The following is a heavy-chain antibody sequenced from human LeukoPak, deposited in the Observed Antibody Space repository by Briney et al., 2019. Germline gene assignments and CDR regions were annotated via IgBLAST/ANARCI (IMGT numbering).Heavy chain of an antibody. CDR1: GYSISSGYY. D-gene: IGHD3-22*01. V-gene: IGHV4-38-2*02. CDR2: IYHSGST. Sequence: TSSETLSLTCTVSGYSISSGYYWGWIRQPPGKGLEWIGSIYHSGSTYYNPSLKSRVTISVDTSKNQFSLKLSSVTAADTAVYYCARAHYYEADDAFDIWGQGTMVTVSS. CDR3: ARAHYYEADDAFDI. J-gene: IGHJ3*02.